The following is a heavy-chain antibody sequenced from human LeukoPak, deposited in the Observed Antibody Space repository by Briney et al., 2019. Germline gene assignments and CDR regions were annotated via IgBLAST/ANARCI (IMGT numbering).Heavy chain of an antibody. CDR3: AKRESSGKYFDY. V-gene: IGHV3-23*01. J-gene: IGHJ4*02. Sequence: GGSLRLSCADSGFTFSTYVMSWVHQAPGKGLEWISTISGGGSSTYYADSEKGRFTISRDNSKNTLYLQMNSLRAGDTAVYYCAKRESSGKYFDYWGQGTLVTVSS. CDR2: ISGGGSST. CDR1: GFTFSTYV. D-gene: IGHD6-19*01.